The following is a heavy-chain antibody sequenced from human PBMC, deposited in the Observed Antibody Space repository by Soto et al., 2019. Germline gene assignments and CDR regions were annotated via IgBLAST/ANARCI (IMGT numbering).Heavy chain of an antibody. Sequence: QVQLVQSGAEMKKPGASVKLSCKTSGINYNTYAIHWVRQAPGQGLEWMGWINAGNGDTRYSQNFQGRVTLTRDTSASTVYMDLDSLKSEDTGVYYCARAISGYDTWGQGTLVTVSS. CDR1: GINYNTYA. V-gene: IGHV1-3*01. CDR2: INAGNGDT. D-gene: IGHD5-12*01. J-gene: IGHJ4*02. CDR3: ARAISGYDT.